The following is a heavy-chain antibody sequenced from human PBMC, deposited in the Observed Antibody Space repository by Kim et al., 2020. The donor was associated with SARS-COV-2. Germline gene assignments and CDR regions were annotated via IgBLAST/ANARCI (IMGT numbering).Heavy chain of an antibody. J-gene: IGHJ2*01. CDR2: ISGSGGST. D-gene: IGHD6-19*01. CDR3: AKLRRIAVASPPDL. V-gene: IGHV3-23*01. Sequence: GGSLRLSCAASGFTFSSYAMSWVRQAPGKGLEWVSAISGSGGSTYYADSVKGRFTISRDNSKNTLYLQMNSLRAEDTAVYYCAKLRRIAVASPPDLWGRGTLVTVSS. CDR1: GFTFSSYA.